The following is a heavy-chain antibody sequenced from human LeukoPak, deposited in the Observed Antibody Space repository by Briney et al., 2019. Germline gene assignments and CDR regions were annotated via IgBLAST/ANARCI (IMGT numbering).Heavy chain of an antibody. D-gene: IGHD5-12*01. Sequence: VASVKVSCKASGYTFTGYYMHWVRQAPGQGLEWMGWINTNTGNPTYAQGFTGRFVFSLDTSVSTAYLQISSLKAEDTAVYYCARESGYDPRTFDYWGQGTLVTVSS. CDR1: GYTFTGYY. CDR2: INTNTGNP. V-gene: IGHV7-4-1*02. J-gene: IGHJ4*02. CDR3: ARESGYDPRTFDY.